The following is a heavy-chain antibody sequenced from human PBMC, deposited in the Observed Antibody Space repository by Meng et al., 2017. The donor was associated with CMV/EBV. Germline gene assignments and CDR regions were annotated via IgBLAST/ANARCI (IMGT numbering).Heavy chain of an antibody. CDR3: ARSPHDPTYYDFWSGYYTPYYFDY. J-gene: IGHJ4*02. V-gene: IGHV1-18*01. CDR2: ISAYNGNT. D-gene: IGHD3-3*01. Sequence: ASVKVSWKASGYTFTSYGISWVRQAPGQGLEWMGWISAYNGNTNYAQKLQGRVTMTTDTSTSTAYMELRSLRSDDTAVYYCARSPHDPTYYDFWSGYYTPYYFDYWGQGTLVTVSS. CDR1: GYTFTSYG.